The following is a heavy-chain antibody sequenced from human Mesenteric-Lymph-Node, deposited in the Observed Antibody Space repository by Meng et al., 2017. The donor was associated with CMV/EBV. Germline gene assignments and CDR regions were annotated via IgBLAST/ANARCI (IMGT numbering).Heavy chain of an antibody. D-gene: IGHD2-2*01. CDR2: IIPIFGTT. Sequence: GGTFSKCAISWVRQAPGQGLEWMGGIIPIFGTTNYAQKFQGRLTLTADESTNTAYMELSSLRSEDTAFYYCARFCSSTSCYGNFDFWGQGTLVTVSS. CDR1: GGTFSKCA. V-gene: IGHV1-69*01. CDR3: ARFCSSTSCYGNFDF. J-gene: IGHJ4*02.